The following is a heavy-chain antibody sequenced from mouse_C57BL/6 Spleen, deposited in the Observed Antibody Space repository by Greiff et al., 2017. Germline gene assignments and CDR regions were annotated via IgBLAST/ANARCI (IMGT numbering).Heavy chain of an antibody. Sequence: VQLQQSGAELVRPGTSVKVSCKASGYAFTNYLIEWVKQRPGQGLEWIGVINPGSGGTNYNEKFKGKATLTADKSSSTAYMQLSSLTSEDSAVYFCARPYYYGSSSLAYWGQGTLVTVSA. CDR1: GYAFTNYL. D-gene: IGHD1-1*01. CDR2: INPGSGGT. J-gene: IGHJ3*01. V-gene: IGHV1-54*01. CDR3: ARPYYYGSSSLAY.